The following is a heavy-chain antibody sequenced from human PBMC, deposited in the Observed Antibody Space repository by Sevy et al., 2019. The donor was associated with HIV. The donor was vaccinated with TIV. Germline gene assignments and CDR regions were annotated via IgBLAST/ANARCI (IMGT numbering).Heavy chain of an antibody. D-gene: IGHD4-17*01. CDR2: ISSSSRTR. J-gene: IGHJ4*02. CDR1: RFTFGDYS. CDR3: ARDKHYYGGNSPSY. Sequence: GGSLRLSCTASRFTFGDYSMIWVRQAPGKGLEWIAYISSSSRTRYYSDSVKGRFTVSRDNAHNSLFLQMTSLRIDDTAFYYCARDKHYYGGNSPSYWGQGSLVTVSS. V-gene: IGHV3-48*01.